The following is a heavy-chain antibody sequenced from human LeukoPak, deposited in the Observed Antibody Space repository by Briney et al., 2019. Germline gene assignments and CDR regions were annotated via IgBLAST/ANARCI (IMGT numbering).Heavy chain of an antibody. D-gene: IGHD2-2*01. CDR1: GGTFSSYA. Sequence: GSSVKVSCKASGGTFSSYAISWVRQAPGQGLEWMGGIIPIFGTANYAQKFQGRVTITRDTSASTAYMELSSLRSEDTAVYYCARSYQVVPEFDYWGQGTLVTVSS. CDR2: IIPIFGTA. V-gene: IGHV1-69*05. CDR3: ARSYQVVPEFDY. J-gene: IGHJ4*02.